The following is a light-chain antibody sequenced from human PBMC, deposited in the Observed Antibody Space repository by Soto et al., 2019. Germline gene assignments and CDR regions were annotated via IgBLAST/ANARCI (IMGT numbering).Light chain of an antibody. CDR1: QSVGSD. J-gene: IGKJ1*01. V-gene: IGKV3-15*01. CDR3: QQYHQWPWT. CDR2: GAS. Sequence: EIVMTQSPATLSVSPGERATLSCRASQSVGSDLAWYQQKPGQAPRLFIYGASTRATGIPARFSGSGSGTGFTLTISSLQSEDSALYYCQQYHQWPWTFGQGTKVDI.